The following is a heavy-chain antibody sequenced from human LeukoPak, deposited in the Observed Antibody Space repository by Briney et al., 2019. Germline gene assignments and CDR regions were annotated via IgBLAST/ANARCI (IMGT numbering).Heavy chain of an antibody. J-gene: IGHJ6*03. D-gene: IGHD2-2*02. Sequence: GGSLRLSCTASGFTFGDYAMSWVRQAPGKGLEWGGFIRSKAYGGTTEYAASVKGRFTISRDDSKSIAYLQMNSLKTEDTAVYYCTRDWVVPAAINYYYYMDVWGKGTTVTVSS. CDR3: TRDWVVPAAINYYYYMDV. CDR2: IRSKAYGGTT. V-gene: IGHV3-49*04. CDR1: GFTFGDYA.